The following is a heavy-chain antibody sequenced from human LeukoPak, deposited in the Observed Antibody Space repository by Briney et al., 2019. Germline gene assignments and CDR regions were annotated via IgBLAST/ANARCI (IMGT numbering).Heavy chain of an antibody. CDR3: ARHGSDTAMVLTPFDY. CDR1: GGSFSGYY. Sequence: SETLSLTCAVYGGSFSGYYWSWIRQPPGKGLEWIGEINHSGSTNYNPSLKSRVTISVDTSKNQFSLKLSSVTAADTAVYYCARHGSDTAMVLTPFDYWGQGTLVTVSS. J-gene: IGHJ4*02. V-gene: IGHV4-34*01. D-gene: IGHD5-18*01. CDR2: INHSGST.